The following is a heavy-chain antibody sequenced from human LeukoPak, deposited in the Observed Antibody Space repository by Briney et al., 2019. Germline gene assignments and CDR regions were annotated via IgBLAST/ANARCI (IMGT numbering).Heavy chain of an antibody. V-gene: IGHV3-30*04. CDR3: ARSRTGGRAESLVYP. CDR1: GFTFSSYA. J-gene: IGHJ5*02. CDR2: ISYDGSNK. D-gene: IGHD1-14*01. Sequence: SGGSLRLSCAASGFTFSSYAMHWVRQAPGKGLEWVAVISYDGSNKYYADSVKGRFTISRDNSKNTLYLQMNSLRAEDTAVYYCARSRTGGRAESLVYPWGQGTLVTVSS.